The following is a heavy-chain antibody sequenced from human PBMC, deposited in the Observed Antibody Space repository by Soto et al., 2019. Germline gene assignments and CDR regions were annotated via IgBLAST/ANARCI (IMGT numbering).Heavy chain of an antibody. V-gene: IGHV4-31*03. CDR2: IYYSGST. J-gene: IGHJ6*02. CDR1: GGSISSGGYY. D-gene: IGHD6-13*01. Sequence: SETLSLTCTVSGGSISSGGYYWSWIRQHPGKGLEWIGYIYYSGSTYYNPSLKSRVTISVDTSKNQFSLKLSSVTAADTAVYYCARDIGTISSSSWYHYGMDVWGQGTTVTVSS. CDR3: ARDIGTISSSSWYHYGMDV.